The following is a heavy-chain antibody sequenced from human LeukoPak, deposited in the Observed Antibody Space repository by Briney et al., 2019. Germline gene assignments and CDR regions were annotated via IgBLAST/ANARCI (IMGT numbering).Heavy chain of an antibody. CDR3: ARDYGSGSYYRGGGGKVMDV. Sequence: GGSLRLSCAASGFTFSNYYMSWVRQAPGKGLEWVANIKQDGSEKYYVDSVKGRFTISRDNAKNSLYLQMNSLRAEDTAVYYCARDYGSGSYYRGGGGKVMDVWGKGTTVTISS. V-gene: IGHV3-7*01. D-gene: IGHD3-10*01. CDR2: IKQDGSEK. J-gene: IGHJ6*03. CDR1: GFTFSNYY.